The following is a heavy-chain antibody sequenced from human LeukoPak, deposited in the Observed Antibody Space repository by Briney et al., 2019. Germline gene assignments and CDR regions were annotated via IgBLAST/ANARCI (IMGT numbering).Heavy chain of an antibody. Sequence: GGSLRLSCAASGFTFSSYAMHWVRQAPGKGLGWVAVISYDGSHKYYADSVKGRFTISRDNSKSTLYLQMNSLRAEDTAVYYCSRGQFRLGQYDSSAFDYWGQGTLVTVSS. V-gene: IGHV3-30*04. D-gene: IGHD3-22*01. CDR2: ISYDGSHK. CDR3: SRGQFRLGQYDSSAFDY. CDR1: GFTFSSYA. J-gene: IGHJ4*02.